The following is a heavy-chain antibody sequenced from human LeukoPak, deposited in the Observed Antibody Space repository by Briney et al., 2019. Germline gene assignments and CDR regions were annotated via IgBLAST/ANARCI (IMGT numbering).Heavy chain of an antibody. J-gene: IGHJ4*02. Sequence: PGGSLRLSCAASGFTFSSYAMSWVRQAPGKGLEWVANIKQDGSEKYYVDSVKGRFTISRDNAKNSLYLQMNSLRAEDTAVYYCARLPAYCSSTSCYYDYWGQGTLVTVSS. D-gene: IGHD2-2*01. V-gene: IGHV3-7*01. CDR3: ARLPAYCSSTSCYYDY. CDR2: IKQDGSEK. CDR1: GFTFSSYA.